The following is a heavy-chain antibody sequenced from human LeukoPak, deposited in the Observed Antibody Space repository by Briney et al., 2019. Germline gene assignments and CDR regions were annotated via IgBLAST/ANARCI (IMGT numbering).Heavy chain of an antibody. V-gene: IGHV3-48*01. CDR3: ARVYTTSSSWYGDFDY. Sequence: GGSLRLYCAASGFTFNSYSMNWVRQAPGKGLERVSYISSSSSTIYYADSVKGRFTVSRDNAKNSLYLQMNSLRAEDTAVYYCARVYTTSSSWYGDFDYWGQGTLVTVSS. J-gene: IGHJ4*02. D-gene: IGHD6-13*01. CDR1: GFTFNSYS. CDR2: ISSSSSTI.